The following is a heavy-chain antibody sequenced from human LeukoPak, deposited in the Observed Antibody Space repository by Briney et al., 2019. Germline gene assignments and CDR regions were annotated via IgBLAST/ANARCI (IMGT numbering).Heavy chain of an antibody. CDR1: GVTFSNYG. J-gene: IGHJ6*03. CDR2: IRYDGSNK. Sequence: GGSLRLSCAASGVTFSNYGMHWVRQAPGKGLEGVAFIRYDGSNKYFADSLKGRFTISRDNSKNTLYLQMNSLRPEDTAVYYCAKDWRRIVVVGPITRHGNYMDVWGKGTTVTISS. CDR3: AKDWRRIVVVGPITRHGNYMDV. V-gene: IGHV3-30*02. D-gene: IGHD2-15*01.